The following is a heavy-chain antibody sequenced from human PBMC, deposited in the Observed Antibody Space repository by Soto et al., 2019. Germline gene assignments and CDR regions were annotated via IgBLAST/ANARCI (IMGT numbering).Heavy chain of an antibody. CDR2: IFSNDEK. CDR3: ARTRIHRAYYYYGMDV. V-gene: IGHV2-26*01. CDR1: GFSLSNARMG. J-gene: IGHJ6*02. Sequence: SGPTLVNPTQTLRLTCTFCGFSLSNARMGVSWIRQPPGKALEWLAHIFSNDEKSYSTSLKSRLTISKDTSKSQVVLTMTNMDPVDTATYYCARTRIHRAYYYYGMDVWGQGTTVTVSS. D-gene: IGHD5-18*01.